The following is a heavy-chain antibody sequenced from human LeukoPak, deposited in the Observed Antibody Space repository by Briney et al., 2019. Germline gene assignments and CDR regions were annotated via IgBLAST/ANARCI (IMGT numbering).Heavy chain of an antibody. CDR1: GGSISSYY. J-gene: IGHJ2*01. CDR2: IYNSGST. Sequence: SETLSLTCTVSGGSISSYYWSWIRQPPGKGLEWIGYIYNSGSTRYNPSLKSRVTISVDTSKNQFSLKLSSVTAAGTAVYYCARWVVPAGLWYFDLWGRGTLVTVSS. V-gene: IGHV4-59*01. CDR3: ARWVVPAGLWYFDL. D-gene: IGHD2-2*01.